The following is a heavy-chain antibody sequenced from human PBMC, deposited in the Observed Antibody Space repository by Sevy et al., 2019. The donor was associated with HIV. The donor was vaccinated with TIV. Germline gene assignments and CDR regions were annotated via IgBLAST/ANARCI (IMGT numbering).Heavy chain of an antibody. CDR3: AKVPAGGTTLYYYYYMDV. CDR2: IRYDGSNK. CDR1: GFTFSSYG. Sequence: GGSLRLSCAASGFTFSSYGMHWVRQAPGKGLEWVAFIRYDGSNKYYADSVKGRFTISRDNSKNTQYLQMNRLRAEDTAVYYCAKVPAGGTTLYYYYYMDVWGKGTTVTVSS. V-gene: IGHV3-30*02. J-gene: IGHJ6*03. D-gene: IGHD1-7*01.